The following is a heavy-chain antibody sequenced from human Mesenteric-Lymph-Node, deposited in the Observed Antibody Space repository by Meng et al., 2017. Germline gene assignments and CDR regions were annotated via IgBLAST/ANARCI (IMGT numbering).Heavy chain of an antibody. Sequence: ASVKVSCKTSGYSFINFGITWVRQAPGQGLEWMGWISADNGDTNYAQNLQGRVTMTTDTSTTTAYMELRSLRSDDTAVYYCARDSDGALLWFGELFYAFDIWGQGTMVTVSS. V-gene: IGHV1-18*01. J-gene: IGHJ3*02. CDR1: GYSFINFG. CDR3: ARDSDGALLWFGELFYAFDI. CDR2: ISADNGDT. D-gene: IGHD3-10*01.